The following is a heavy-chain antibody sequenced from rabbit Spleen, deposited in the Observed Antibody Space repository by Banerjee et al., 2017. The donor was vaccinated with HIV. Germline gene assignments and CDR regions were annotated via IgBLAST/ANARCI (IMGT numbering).Heavy chain of an antibody. CDR2: IDPVFGSA. CDR3: VREVAGKFGL. D-gene: IGHD4-1*01. CDR1: AFDFSSGG. J-gene: IGHJ4*01. V-gene: IGHV1S47*01. Sequence: QEQLVESGGGLVQPGGSLKLSCKASAFDFSSGGVSWVRQAPGKGLEWIGYIDPVFGSAYYASWVNGRFSISRENTQNTVSLQLDSLTTADTATYFCVREVAGKFGLWGQGTLVTVS.